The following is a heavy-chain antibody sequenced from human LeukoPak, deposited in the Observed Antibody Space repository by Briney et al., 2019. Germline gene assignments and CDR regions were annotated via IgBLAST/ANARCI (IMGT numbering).Heavy chain of an antibody. Sequence: SETRSLTWTVDGGSLSSYYWGWVRQPAGEGRGWVGRIYTSGSTNYNPPLKSRVAISVDTSTNQSSLRLSSVTAADTAVYYCARAADGSGDAFDIWGQGTLVTVSS. CDR2: IYTSGST. D-gene: IGHD3-10*01. CDR1: GGSLSSYY. V-gene: IGHV4-4*07. J-gene: IGHJ3*02. CDR3: ARAADGSGDAFDI.